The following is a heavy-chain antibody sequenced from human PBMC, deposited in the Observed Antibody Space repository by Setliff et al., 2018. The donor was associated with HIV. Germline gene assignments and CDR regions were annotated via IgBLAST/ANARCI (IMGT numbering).Heavy chain of an antibody. D-gene: IGHD3-16*02. CDR3: ARDSGPYEDYIWGTYRPIYFQY. CDR2: IYSGDIF. CDR1: GFTVSNKY. Sequence: GGSLRLSCAASGFTVSNKYMSWLRQAPGKGLGWVSVIYSGDIFYCRDSVKGRFTISRDHAKNSVFLQMDSLRAEDTAVYYCARDSGPYEDYIWGTYRPIYFQYWGRGTLVTVSS. V-gene: IGHV3-66*01. J-gene: IGHJ1*01.